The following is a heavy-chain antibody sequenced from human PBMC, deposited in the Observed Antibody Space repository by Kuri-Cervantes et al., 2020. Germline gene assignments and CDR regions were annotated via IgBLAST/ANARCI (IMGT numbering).Heavy chain of an antibody. V-gene: IGHV1-8*01. J-gene: IGHJ5*02. Sequence: ASVKVSCKASGYTFTSYDINWVRQATGQGLEWMGWMNPNSGNTGYAQKFQGRVTMTRNTSISTAYMELSSLRSGDTAVYYCARDLAFYYDSSGLAGFDPWGQGTLVTVSS. CDR3: ARDLAFYYDSSGLAGFDP. CDR2: MNPNSGNT. D-gene: IGHD3-22*01. CDR1: GYTFTSYD.